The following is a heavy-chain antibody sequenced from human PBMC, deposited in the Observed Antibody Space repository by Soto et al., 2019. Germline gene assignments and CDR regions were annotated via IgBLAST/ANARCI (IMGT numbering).Heavy chain of an antibody. CDR2: IYYSGST. Sequence: PSETLSLTCTVSGGSISSSSYYWGCIRQPPGKGLEWIGSIYYSGSTYYNPALKSRVTISVDTSKNQFSLKLSSVTAADTAVYYCARLPIAVAGYYYYGMDVWGQGTTVT. D-gene: IGHD6-19*01. J-gene: IGHJ6*02. CDR3: ARLPIAVAGYYYYGMDV. V-gene: IGHV4-39*01. CDR1: GGSISSSSYY.